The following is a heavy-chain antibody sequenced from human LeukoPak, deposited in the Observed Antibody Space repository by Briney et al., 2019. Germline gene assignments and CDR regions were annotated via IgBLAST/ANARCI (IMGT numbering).Heavy chain of an antibody. CDR3: ARGIDYYDSSGPFGC. D-gene: IGHD3-22*01. Sequence: SETLSLTCTGSGGSISSSRYYWGWIRQPPGKGLEWIGSIYYSGSTYYNPSLKSRVTISVDTSKNQFSLKLSSVTAADTAVYYCARGIDYYDSSGPFGCWGQGTLVTVSS. CDR2: IYYSGST. CDR1: GGSISSSRYY. J-gene: IGHJ4*02. V-gene: IGHV4-39*07.